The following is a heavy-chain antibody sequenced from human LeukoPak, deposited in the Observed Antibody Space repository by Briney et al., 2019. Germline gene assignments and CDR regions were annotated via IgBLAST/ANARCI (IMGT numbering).Heavy chain of an antibody. CDR2: IKKDGSEK. V-gene: IGHV3-7*01. D-gene: IGHD2-8*01. CDR3: ARDQNPFVYSILSGFDP. Sequence: GGSLRLSCAASGFTFSSYWMSWVRQAPGKGLEWVANIKKDGSEKYYVDSVKGRFTISRDNAKNSLYLQMNSLRAEDTAVYYCARDQNPFVYSILSGFDPWGQGTLVTVSS. J-gene: IGHJ5*02. CDR1: GFTFSSYW.